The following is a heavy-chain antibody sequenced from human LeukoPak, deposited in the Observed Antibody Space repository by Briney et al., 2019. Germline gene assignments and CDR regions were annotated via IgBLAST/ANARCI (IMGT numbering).Heavy chain of an antibody. Sequence: TFSSYWMSWVRQPPGKGLEWIGSIYYSGSTYYNPSLKSRVTISVDTSKNQFSLKLSSVTAADTAVYYCARVPGRYFDWLPSGYYYYYMDVWGKGTTVTVSS. CDR3: ARVPGRYFDWLPSGYYYYYMDV. CDR1: TFSSYW. V-gene: IGHV4-39*07. J-gene: IGHJ6*03. D-gene: IGHD3-9*01. CDR2: IYYSGST.